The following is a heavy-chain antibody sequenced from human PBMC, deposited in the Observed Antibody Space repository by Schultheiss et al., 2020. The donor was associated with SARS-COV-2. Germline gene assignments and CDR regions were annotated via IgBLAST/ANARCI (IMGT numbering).Heavy chain of an antibody. CDR2: IYYSGST. D-gene: IGHD3-10*01. Sequence: SETLSLTCTVSGGSISSYYWSWIRQPPGKGLEWIGYIYYSGSTNYNPSLKSRVTISVDTSKNQFSLNLTSVTAADTAIYYCARDRLWFRELGSVGMDVWGQGTTVTVSS. V-gene: IGHV4-59*12. J-gene: IGHJ6*02. CDR1: GGSISSYY. CDR3: ARDRLWFRELGSVGMDV.